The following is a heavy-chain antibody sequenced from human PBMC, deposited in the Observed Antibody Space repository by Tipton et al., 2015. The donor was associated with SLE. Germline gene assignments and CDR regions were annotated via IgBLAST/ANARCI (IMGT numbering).Heavy chain of an antibody. D-gene: IGHD3-10*01. CDR1: GGSFSGYY. CDR2: INHSGST. CDR3: ARTFGGEDY. Sequence: TLSLTCAVYGGSFSGYYWSWIRQPPGKGLEWIGEINHSGSTNYNPSLKSRVTISVDTSKNQFSLKLSSVTAADTAVYYCARTFGGEDYWGQGTLVTVSS. J-gene: IGHJ4*02. V-gene: IGHV4-34*01.